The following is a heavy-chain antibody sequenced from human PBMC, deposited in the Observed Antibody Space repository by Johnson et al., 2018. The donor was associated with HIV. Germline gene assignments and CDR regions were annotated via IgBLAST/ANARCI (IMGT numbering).Heavy chain of an antibody. CDR2: ISWNSGSI. CDR1: GFIFDDYA. J-gene: IGHJ3*02. V-gene: IGHV3-9*01. CDR3: AKGGAASDAFDI. D-gene: IGHD6-13*01. Sequence: QLVESGGGLVQPGRSLRLSCAGSGFIFDDYAMHWVRQTPGKGLEWVSGISWNSGSIDYADPVKGRFTISRDNAKHSLYMQMNSLRAEDTALYYCAKGGAASDAFDIWGQGTMVTVSS.